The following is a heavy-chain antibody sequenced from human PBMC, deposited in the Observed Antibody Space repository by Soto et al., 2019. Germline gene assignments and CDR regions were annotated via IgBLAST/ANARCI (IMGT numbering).Heavy chain of an antibody. CDR2: IFANGHT. CDR1: GGSISEKY. V-gene: IGHV4-4*07. Sequence: SETLSLTCIVSGGSISEKYWNWVRQPPGKGLEWIGLIFANGHTDYNPSLKSRVTMSVDASKNHFSLRLNSMTAADTSVYYCVASLAASGLNWLDPWGRGTLVTVSS. D-gene: IGHD6-13*01. CDR3: VASLAASGLNWLDP. J-gene: IGHJ5*02.